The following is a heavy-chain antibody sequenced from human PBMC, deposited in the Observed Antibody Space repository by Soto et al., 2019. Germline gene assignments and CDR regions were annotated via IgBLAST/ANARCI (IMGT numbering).Heavy chain of an antibody. CDR1: GGTFSSYA. V-gene: IGHV1-69*06. CDR2: IIPIFGTA. CDR3: ARPAHYDSSGYYLT. D-gene: IGHD3-22*01. Sequence: SVKVSCKASGGTFSSYAINWVRQAPGQGLEWMGGIIPIFGTANYAQKFQGRVTITADKSTSTAYMELSSLRSEDTAVYYCARPAHYDSSGYYLTWGQGTLVTVSS. J-gene: IGHJ4*02.